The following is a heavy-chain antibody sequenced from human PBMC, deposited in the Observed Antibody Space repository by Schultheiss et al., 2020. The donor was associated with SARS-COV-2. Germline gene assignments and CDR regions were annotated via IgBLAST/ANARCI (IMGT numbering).Heavy chain of an antibody. J-gene: IGHJ4*02. Sequence: SVKVSCKASGGTFSSYAISWVRQAPGQGLEWMGGIIPIFGTANYAQKFQGRVTITADESTSTAYMELSSLRSEDTAVYYCARARTGYDSSGPRPSYFDYWGQGTLVTVSS. CDR2: IIPIFGTA. V-gene: IGHV1-69*13. CDR1: GGTFSSYA. CDR3: ARARTGYDSSGPRPSYFDY. D-gene: IGHD3-22*01.